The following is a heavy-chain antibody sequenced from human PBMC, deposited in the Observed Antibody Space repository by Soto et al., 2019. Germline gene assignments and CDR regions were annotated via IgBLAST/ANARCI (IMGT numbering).Heavy chain of an antibody. CDR3: ASWSRRHPLWGFGL. J-gene: IGHJ2*01. D-gene: IGHD7-27*01. CDR2: IWYDGSNK. V-gene: IGHV3-33*01. Sequence: GGSLRLSCAASGFTFSSYGMHWVRQAPGKGLEWVAVIWYDGSNKYYADSVKGRFTISRDNSKNTLYLQMNSLRAEDTAVYYCASWSRRHPLWGFGLWGRGTLVTVSS. CDR1: GFTFSSYG.